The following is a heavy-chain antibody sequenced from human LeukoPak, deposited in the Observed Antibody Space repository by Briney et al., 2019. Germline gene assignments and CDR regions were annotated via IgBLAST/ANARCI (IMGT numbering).Heavy chain of an antibody. CDR1: GGSFSGYY. V-gene: IGHV4-34*01. D-gene: IGHD6-13*01. CDR2: INHSGST. J-gene: IGHJ5*02. Sequence: SETLSLTCAVYGGSFSGYYWSWIRQPPGKGLEWIGEINHSGSTNYNPSLKSRVTISVDTSKNQFSLKLSSVTAADTAVYYCARGDSIAAAGNVDWFDPWGQGTLVTVSS. CDR3: ARGDSIAAAGNVDWFDP.